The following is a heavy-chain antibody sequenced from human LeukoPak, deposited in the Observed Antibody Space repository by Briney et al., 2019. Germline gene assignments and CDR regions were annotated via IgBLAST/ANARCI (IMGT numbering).Heavy chain of an antibody. J-gene: IGHJ6*03. V-gene: IGHV3-15*01. CDR1: GFTFSNAW. CDR2: IKSKTDGGTT. CDR3: TTRPLGNYYYYYYMDV. D-gene: IGHD1-26*01. Sequence: GGSLRLSCAASGFTFSNAWMSWVRQAPGKGLEWVGRIKSKTDGGTTDYAAPVKGRFTISRDDSKNTLYLQMNSLKTEDTAVYYCTTRPLGNYYYYYYMDVWGKGTTVTVSS.